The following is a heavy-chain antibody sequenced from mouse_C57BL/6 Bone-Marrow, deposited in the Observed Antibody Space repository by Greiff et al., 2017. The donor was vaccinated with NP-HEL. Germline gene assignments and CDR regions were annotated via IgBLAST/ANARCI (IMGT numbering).Heavy chain of an antibody. Sequence: QVQLQQPGAELVMPGASVKLSCKASGYTFTSYWMHWVKQRPGQGLEWIGEIDPSDSYTNYNQKFKGKSTWTVDKSSSTAYMELSSLTSEDSAVYYCARGGGAGYFDVWGTGTTVTVSS. V-gene: IGHV1-69*01. CDR3: ARGGGAGYFDV. J-gene: IGHJ1*03. CDR1: GYTFTSYW. CDR2: IDPSDSYT.